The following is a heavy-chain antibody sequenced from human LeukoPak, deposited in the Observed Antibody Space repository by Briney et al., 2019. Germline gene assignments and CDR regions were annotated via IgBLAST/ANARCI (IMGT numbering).Heavy chain of an antibody. V-gene: IGHV4-39*01. D-gene: IGHD3-10*01. CDR3: ARRYSYYYGSGSYYNGQLLYYMDV. Sequence: SETLSLTCTVSGGSISSSSYYWGWIRQPPGKGLEWIGSIYYSGSTYYNPSLKSRVTISVDTSKSQFSLKLSSVTAADTAVYYCARRYSYYYGSGSYYNGQLLYYMDVWGKGTTVTISS. J-gene: IGHJ6*03. CDR2: IYYSGST. CDR1: GGSISSSSYY.